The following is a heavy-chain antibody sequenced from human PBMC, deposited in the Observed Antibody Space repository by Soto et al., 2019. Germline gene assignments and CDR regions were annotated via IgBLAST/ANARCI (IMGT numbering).Heavy chain of an antibody. Sequence: EVQLVESGGGLVLPGGSLRLSCAASGFTFSGYSMNWVRQAPGKGLEWVAYIASTSWNIYYADTVKGRFTISRDNAKNSLYLQLNSLRAEATAVYYCARGPSAAAPLSDWYFDLWGRGTLVTVSS. CDR2: IASTSWNI. D-gene: IGHD2-2*01. V-gene: IGHV3-48*01. CDR3: ARGPSAAAPLSDWYFDL. J-gene: IGHJ2*01. CDR1: GFTFSGYS.